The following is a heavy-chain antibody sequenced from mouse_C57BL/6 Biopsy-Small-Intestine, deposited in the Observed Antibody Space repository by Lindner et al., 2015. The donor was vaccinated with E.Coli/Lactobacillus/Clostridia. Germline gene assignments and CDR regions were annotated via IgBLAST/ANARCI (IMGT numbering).Heavy chain of an antibody. CDR2: SDPYNGAI. V-gene: IGHV1S135*01. Sequence: VQLQESGPELVKPGASVKMSCKASGYSFTGYNMHWVKQSHGKSLEWIGYSDPYNGAITYNQKFKGKATLTVDKSSSTAYMQLNSLTSEDSAVYYCARRGELAWFAYWGQGTLVTVSA. CDR1: GYSFTGYN. J-gene: IGHJ3*01. CDR3: ARRGELAWFAY.